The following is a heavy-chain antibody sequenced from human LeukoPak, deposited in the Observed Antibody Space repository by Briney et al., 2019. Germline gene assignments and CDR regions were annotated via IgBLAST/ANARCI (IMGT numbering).Heavy chain of an antibody. CDR2: IPYDGSNK. D-gene: IGHD4-17*01. Sequence: PGGSLRLSCAASGFTFSSYGMHWVRQAPGKGLEWVAVIPYDGSNKYYADSVKGRFTISRDNSKNTLYLQMNSLRAEDTAVYYCAKADRHYGDYDYWGQGTLVTASS. J-gene: IGHJ4*02. CDR1: GFTFSSYG. CDR3: AKADRHYGDYDY. V-gene: IGHV3-30*18.